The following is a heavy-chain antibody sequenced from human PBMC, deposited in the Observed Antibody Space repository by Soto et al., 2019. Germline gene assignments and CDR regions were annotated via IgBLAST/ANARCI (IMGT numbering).Heavy chain of an antibody. CDR3: ARGIRTDQLGYGSGSYYFDY. V-gene: IGHV1-2*04. CDR1: GYTFTGYY. Sequence: ASVKVSCKASGYTFTGYYMHWVRQAPGQGLEWMGWINPNSGGTNYAQKFQGWVTMTRDTSISTAYMELSRLRSDDTAVYYCARGIRTDQLGYGSGSYYFDYWGQGTLVTVSS. J-gene: IGHJ4*02. CDR2: INPNSGGT. D-gene: IGHD3-10*01.